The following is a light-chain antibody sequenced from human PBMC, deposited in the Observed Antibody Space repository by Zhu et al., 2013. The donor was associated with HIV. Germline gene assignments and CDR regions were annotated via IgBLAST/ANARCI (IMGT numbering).Light chain of an antibody. V-gene: IGKV3-15*01. CDR2: DAS. CDR3: QQYNNWPPIT. Sequence: EVVMTQSPATLSVSPGERATLSCRASQSVSTNLAWYQQKPGQAPRLLIYDASTRATGFPARFSGSGSGTEFTLTISSLQSEDFAVYYCQQYNNWPPITFGQGTRLEIK. J-gene: IGKJ5*01. CDR1: QSVSTN.